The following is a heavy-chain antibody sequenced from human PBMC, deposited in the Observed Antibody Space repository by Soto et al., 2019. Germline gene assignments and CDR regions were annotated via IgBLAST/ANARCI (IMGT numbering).Heavy chain of an antibody. D-gene: IGHD6-19*01. Sequence: GASVKVSCKASGYTFIRYGISWVRQAPGQGLEWMGWISTYNGNTNYAQKLQGRVTMTTDTSTSTGYMELRSLRSDDTAVYYCARGPLYSSAWYAGGDYWGQGTLVTVSS. V-gene: IGHV1-18*01. CDR2: ISTYNGNT. J-gene: IGHJ4*02. CDR1: GYTFIRYG. CDR3: ARGPLYSSAWYAGGDY.